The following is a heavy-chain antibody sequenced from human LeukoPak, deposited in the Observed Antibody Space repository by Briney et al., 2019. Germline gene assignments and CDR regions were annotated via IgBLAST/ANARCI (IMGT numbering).Heavy chain of an antibody. V-gene: IGHV3-48*04. D-gene: IGHD1-1*01. J-gene: IGHJ4*02. CDR1: GFIFSDYS. CDR2: IGISSGNT. CDR3: ARDHNYAFDN. Sequence: GGSMRLSCAASGFIFSDYSMNWVRQAPGKGLEWISYIGISSGNTKYADSVKGRFTISGDNAKNSLYLQMNSLRVEDTAVYYCARDHNYAFDNWGQGTLVTVSS.